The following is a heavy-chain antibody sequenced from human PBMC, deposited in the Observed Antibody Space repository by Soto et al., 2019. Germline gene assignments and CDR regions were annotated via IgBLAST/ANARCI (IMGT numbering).Heavy chain of an antibody. D-gene: IGHD3-22*01. V-gene: IGHV3-11*06. Sequence: PGGSLRLSCAASGFTFSDHYMTWIRQAPGKGLEWVSYISSDGVFTNYADSVNGRFTISRDNAKNSLFLELNSLRAEDTAVYFCARFSSAWTNPWDFWGQGTRVTVSS. J-gene: IGHJ4*02. CDR2: ISSDGVFT. CDR1: GFTFSDHY. CDR3: ARFSSAWTNPWDF.